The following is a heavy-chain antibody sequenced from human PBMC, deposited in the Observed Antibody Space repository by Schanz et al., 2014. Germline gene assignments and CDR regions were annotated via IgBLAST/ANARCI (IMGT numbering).Heavy chain of an antibody. Sequence: QVQLQESGPGLVKPSETLSLTCTVSGDSISSSYWSWIRQPPGKGLEWIGHIYYSGSTNYNPSLTDRAPRSVDTSGKQSSLKLISVTAADTAVYYCARHGKYSSSWFDIWGQGALVIVSS. J-gene: IGHJ5*02. CDR2: IYYSGST. CDR1: GDSISSSY. CDR3: ARHGKYSSSWFDI. V-gene: IGHV4-59*08. D-gene: IGHD6-13*01.